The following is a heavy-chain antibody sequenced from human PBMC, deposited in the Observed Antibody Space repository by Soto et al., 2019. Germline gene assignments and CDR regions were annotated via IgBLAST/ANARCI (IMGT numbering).Heavy chain of an antibody. CDR3: AKYASGSYQGYY. V-gene: IGHV3-23*01. J-gene: IGHJ4*02. CDR1: GITFGSRA. D-gene: IGHD1-26*01. Sequence: EVQLLESGGDLVQPGGSLRLSCVASGITFGSRAMSWVRQAPGEGLEWVSAISGSGGSTYYADSVKGRFTISRDNSKNTLYLQMNSLRAEDTAVYYCAKYASGSYQGYYWGQGTLVTVSS. CDR2: ISGSGGST.